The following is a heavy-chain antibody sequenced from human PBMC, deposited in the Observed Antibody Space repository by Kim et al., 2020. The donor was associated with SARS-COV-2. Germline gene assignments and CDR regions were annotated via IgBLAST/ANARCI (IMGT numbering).Heavy chain of an antibody. Sequence: SETLSLTCAVYGGPFSGYYWSWIRQSSGKGLEWIGEINHGGSTNYNASLKSRVTISVDTSKNHFSLNLTSVTAADTAVYYCARGRGIIRNYYYYYMDVWGKGTTVTVSS. V-gene: IGHV4-34*01. CDR1: GGPFSGYY. D-gene: IGHD1-20*01. CDR3: ARGRGIIRNYYYYYMDV. J-gene: IGHJ6*03. CDR2: INHGGST.